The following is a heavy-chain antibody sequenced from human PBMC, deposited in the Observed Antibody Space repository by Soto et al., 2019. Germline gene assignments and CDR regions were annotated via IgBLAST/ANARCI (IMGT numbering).Heavy chain of an antibody. CDR1: GGSISSGDYY. CDR3: ASYYGDYPWDY. V-gene: IGHV4-30-4*01. D-gene: IGHD4-17*01. Sequence: NPSETLSLTCSVSGGSISSGDYYWSWIRQPPGKGLEWIGYIYYSGSTYYNPSLKSRVTISVDTSKNQFSLKLSSVTAADTAVYYCASYYGDYPWDYWGQGTLVTVSS. J-gene: IGHJ4*02. CDR2: IYYSGST.